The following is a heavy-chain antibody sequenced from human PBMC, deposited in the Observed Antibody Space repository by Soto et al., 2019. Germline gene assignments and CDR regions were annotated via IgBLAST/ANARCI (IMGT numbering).Heavy chain of an antibody. CDR1: GGTFSSYA. D-gene: IGHD3-22*01. J-gene: IGHJ6*02. V-gene: IGHV1-69*13. CDR2: IIPTFGTA. Sequence: GASVKVSCKASGGTFSSYAISWVRQAPGQGLEWMGGIIPTFGTANYAQKFQGRVTITADESTSTAYMELSSLRSEDTAAYYCARGFRESAYDSSGYYFGYYGMDVWGQGTTVTVSS. CDR3: ARGFRESAYDSSGYYFGYYGMDV.